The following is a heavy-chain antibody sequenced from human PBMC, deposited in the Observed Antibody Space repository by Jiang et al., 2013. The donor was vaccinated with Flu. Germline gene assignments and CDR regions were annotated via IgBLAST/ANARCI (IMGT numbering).Heavy chain of an antibody. CDR1: GGTFSSYA. CDR2: IIPIFGTA. Sequence: GAEVKKPGSSVKVSCKASGGTFSSYAISWVRQAPGQGLEWMGGIIPIFGTANYAQKFQGRVTITADESTSTAYMELSSLRSEDTAVYYCAREENDFWSGYPNANWFDPWGQGTLVTVSS. V-gene: IGHV1-69*01. D-gene: IGHD3-3*01. CDR3: AREENDFWSGYPNANWFDP. J-gene: IGHJ5*02.